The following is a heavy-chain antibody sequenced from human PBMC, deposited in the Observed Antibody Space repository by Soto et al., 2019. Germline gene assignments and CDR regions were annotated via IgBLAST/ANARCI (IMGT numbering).Heavy chain of an antibody. CDR2: MNPNSGNT. J-gene: IGHJ6*02. D-gene: IGHD3-9*01. V-gene: IGHV1-8*01. Sequence: ASVKVSCKASGYTFTSYDINWVRQATGQGLEWMGWMNPNSGNTGYAQKFQGRVTMTRNTSISTAYMELSSLRSEDTAVYYCARSRPTYYDILTGTRYYYGMDVWGQGTTVTLSS. CDR3: ARSRPTYYDILTGTRYYYGMDV. CDR1: GYTFTSYD.